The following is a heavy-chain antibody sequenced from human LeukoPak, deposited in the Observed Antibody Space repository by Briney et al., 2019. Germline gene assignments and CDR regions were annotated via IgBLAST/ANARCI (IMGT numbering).Heavy chain of an antibody. D-gene: IGHD6-13*01. J-gene: IGHJ4*02. Sequence: GGSLRLSCAASGFTFSSYSMNWVRQAPGKGLEWVSSISSSSSYIYYADSVKGRSTISRDNAKNSLYLQMNSLRAEDTAVYYCARERVSGEQQLVLYYWGQGTLVTVSS. CDR2: ISSSSSYI. CDR3: ARERVSGEQQLVLYY. CDR1: GFTFSSYS. V-gene: IGHV3-21*01.